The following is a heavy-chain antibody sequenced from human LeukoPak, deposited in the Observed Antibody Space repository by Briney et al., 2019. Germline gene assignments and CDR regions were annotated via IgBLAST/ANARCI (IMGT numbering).Heavy chain of an antibody. Sequence: SETLSLTCTVSGGSISSSSYYWGWIRQPPGKGLEWIGSIYYSGSTYYNPSLKSRVTISVDTSKNQFSLKLSSVTAADTAVYYCASLRYCSSTSCGDYWGQGTLVTVSS. J-gene: IGHJ4*02. V-gene: IGHV4-39*07. CDR1: GGSISSSSYY. D-gene: IGHD2-2*01. CDR3: ASLRYCSSTSCGDY. CDR2: IYYSGST.